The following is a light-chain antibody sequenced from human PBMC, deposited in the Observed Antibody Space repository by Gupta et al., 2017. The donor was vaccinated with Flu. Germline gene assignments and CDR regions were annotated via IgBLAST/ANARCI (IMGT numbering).Light chain of an antibody. CDR1: QSVTSGY. J-gene: IGKJ3*01. CDR2: DAS. Sequence: EIVMTQSPATLSLSPGDRATLTCGASQSVTSGYLAWYQQKPGLAPRLLIYDASTRATGIPHRFSGSGSGTDFTLTIDRLEPEDFAVYYCQQYGNSPITFGPGTKVDFK. CDR3: QQYGNSPIT. V-gene: IGKV3D-20*01.